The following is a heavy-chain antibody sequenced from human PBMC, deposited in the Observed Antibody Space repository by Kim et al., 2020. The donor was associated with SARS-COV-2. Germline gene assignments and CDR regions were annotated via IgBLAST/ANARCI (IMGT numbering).Heavy chain of an antibody. Sequence: STIYYADSVKGRFTISRDNAKNSLYRQMNSRRDEDTAVYYCARAPGDYWGQGTLVTVSS. CDR3: ARAPGDY. V-gene: IGHV3-48*02. J-gene: IGHJ4*02. CDR2: STI.